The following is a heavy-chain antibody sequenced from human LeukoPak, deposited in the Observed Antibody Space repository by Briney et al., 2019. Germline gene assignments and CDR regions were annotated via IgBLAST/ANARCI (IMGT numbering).Heavy chain of an antibody. CDR2: ISYDGSNK. V-gene: IGHV3-30*03. CDR3: ARSVESSKDAFDI. CDR1: GFTFSSYG. Sequence: GGSLRLSCAASGFTFSSYGMHWVRQAPGKGLEWVAVISYDGSNKYYADSVKGRFTISRDNSKNTLYLQMNSLRAEDTAVYYCARSVESSKDAFDIWGQGTMVTVSS. D-gene: IGHD1-1*01. J-gene: IGHJ3*02.